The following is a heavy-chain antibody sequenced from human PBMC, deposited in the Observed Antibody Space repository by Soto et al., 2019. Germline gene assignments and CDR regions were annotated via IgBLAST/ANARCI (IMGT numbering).Heavy chain of an antibody. Sequence: SETLSLTCTVSGGSISSYYWSWIRQPPGKGLEWIGYIYYSGSTNYNPSLKSRVTISVDTSKNQFSLKLSSVTAADTAVYYCARGIAARSGYYYYYMDVWGKGTTVTVSS. CDR2: IYYSGST. CDR3: ARGIAARSGYYYYYMDV. CDR1: GGSISSYY. J-gene: IGHJ6*03. D-gene: IGHD6-6*01. V-gene: IGHV4-59*01.